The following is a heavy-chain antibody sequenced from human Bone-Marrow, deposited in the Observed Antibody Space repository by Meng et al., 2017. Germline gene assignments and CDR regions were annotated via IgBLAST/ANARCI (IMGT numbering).Heavy chain of an antibody. Sequence: QLAAPGLVKTAQSSDLPCCVSGGFINWVGYYWCWIRQHSVKGLEWIGYIYYTDNTYYNPALKSPMTILLYKSKNQFSLKLNSVTVADTAVYYCARGRASCSSGGCSLGWFDPWGQGTLVTVSS. V-gene: IGHV4-31*01. CDR2: IYYTDNT. D-gene: IGHD2-15*01. CDR1: GGFINWVGYY. CDR3: ARGRASCSSGGCSLGWFDP. J-gene: IGHJ5*02.